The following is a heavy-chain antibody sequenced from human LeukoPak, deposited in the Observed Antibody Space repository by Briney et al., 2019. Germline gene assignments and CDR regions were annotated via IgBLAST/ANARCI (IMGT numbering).Heavy chain of an antibody. V-gene: IGHV3-23*01. CDR1: GFTFSSYA. Sequence: GGPMRLSCAAAGFTFSSYAMSWVRQAPGDGRGWVSAISGSGGSTYYAESVKGRFTISPDNSKNTLYLQMNSLRAEDTAVHYCTKVGHGYSSIPLLDYWGQGTLVTVSS. J-gene: IGHJ4*02. D-gene: IGHD6-13*01. CDR3: TKVGHGYSSIPLLDY. CDR2: ISGSGGST.